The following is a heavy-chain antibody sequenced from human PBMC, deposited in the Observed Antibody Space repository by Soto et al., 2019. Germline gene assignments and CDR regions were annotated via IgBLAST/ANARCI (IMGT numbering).Heavy chain of an antibody. Sequence: SLTCTVSGGSISSYYWSWIRQPPGKGLEWIGYIYYSGSTNYNPSLKSRVTISVDTSKNQFSLRLSSVTAADTAVYYRARTAYDFWSGRPCYFDYWGQGTQVTVSS. CDR2: IYYSGST. J-gene: IGHJ4*02. V-gene: IGHV4-59*01. CDR3: ARTAYDFWSGRPCYFDY. D-gene: IGHD3-3*01. CDR1: GGSISSYY.